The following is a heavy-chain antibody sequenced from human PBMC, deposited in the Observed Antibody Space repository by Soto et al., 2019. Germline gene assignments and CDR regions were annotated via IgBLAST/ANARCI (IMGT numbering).Heavy chain of an antibody. V-gene: IGHV1-69*01. Sequence: QVQLVQSGAEVKKPGSSVKVSCKASGGTFNNYPITWVRQAPGQGLEWMGGSIPIFGTANYAQKFQGRVTITVDESTSTAYMELSSLRSEDTAVYYCARGRGYSGDDLYYYFDMDVWGQGTTVTVSS. CDR2: SIPIFGTA. D-gene: IGHD5-12*01. CDR1: GGTFNNYP. CDR3: ARGRGYSGDDLYYYFDMDV. J-gene: IGHJ6*02.